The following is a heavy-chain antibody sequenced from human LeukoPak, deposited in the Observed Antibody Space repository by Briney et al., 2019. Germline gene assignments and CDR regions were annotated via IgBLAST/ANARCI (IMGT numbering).Heavy chain of an antibody. V-gene: IGHV3-23*01. CDR2: ISDSGGGT. D-gene: IGHD3-16*01. CDR3: AKVGVGWVAFEY. CDR1: GFTFSNFA. Sequence: GSLRLSCAASGFTFSNFAMSWVRQAPGKGLQWVSAISDSGGGTFYADSVKGRFTISRDNSKNTLYLQMNSLRAEDTAVYYCAKVGVGWVAFEYWGQGTLVTVFS. J-gene: IGHJ4*02.